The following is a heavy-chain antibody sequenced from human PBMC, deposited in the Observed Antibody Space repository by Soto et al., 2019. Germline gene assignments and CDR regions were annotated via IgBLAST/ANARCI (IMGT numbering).Heavy chain of an antibody. J-gene: IGHJ1*01. CDR2: INWNCGSI. CDR1: GVTFDDYA. Sequence: EVQLVESGGGLVQPGRSVRVSCAASGVTFDDYAMHWVRQVPGKGLEWVSGINWNCGSIGYADSVKGRFAISRDNDKNTLQLQMNSLRAEATAFDYCVKDESINRYGGQFRHWGQGTLVTVSS. CDR3: VKDESINRYGGQFRH. D-gene: IGHD4-17*01. V-gene: IGHV3-9*01.